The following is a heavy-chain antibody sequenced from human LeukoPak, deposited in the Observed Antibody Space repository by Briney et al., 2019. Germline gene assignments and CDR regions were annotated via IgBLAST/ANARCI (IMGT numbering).Heavy chain of an antibody. V-gene: IGHV3-23*01. Sequence: GGSLRLSCAASGFTFSSYGMSWVRQAPGKGLEWVSAISGSGGSTYYAGSVKGRFTISRDNSKNTLYLQMNSLRAEDTAVYYCAKDSLDIVVVVAATGNDAFDIWGQGTMVTVSS. CDR3: AKDSLDIVVVVAATGNDAFDI. D-gene: IGHD2-15*01. J-gene: IGHJ3*02. CDR1: GFTFSSYG. CDR2: ISGSGGST.